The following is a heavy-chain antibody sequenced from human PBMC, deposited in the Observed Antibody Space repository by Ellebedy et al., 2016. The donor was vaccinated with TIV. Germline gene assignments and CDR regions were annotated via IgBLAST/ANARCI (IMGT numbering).Heavy chain of an antibody. V-gene: IGHV4-34*01. CDR3: ASPARPPNYYDSSGYYFDAFDI. CDR1: GGSFSGYY. J-gene: IGHJ3*02. CDR2: INHSGST. Sequence: MPSETLSLTCAVYGGSFSGYYWSWIRQPPGKGLEWIGKINHSGSTNYNPSLKSRVTVSVDTSKNQFSLKLSSVTAADTAVYYCASPARPPNYYDSSGYYFDAFDIWGQGTMVTVSS. D-gene: IGHD3-22*01.